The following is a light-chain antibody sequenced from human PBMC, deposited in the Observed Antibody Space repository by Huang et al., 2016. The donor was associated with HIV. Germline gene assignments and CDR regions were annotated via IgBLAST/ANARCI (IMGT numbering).Light chain of an antibody. Sequence: EIVLTQSPGTLSLSPGERATLSCRASQSIGSKYLAWYQQKPGQAPRLLIYGASSRATGIPDRFSGSGSGTDFTLTINRLEPEDFAVYFCQQYGSSPPCTFGQGTKVELK. V-gene: IGKV3-20*01. CDR3: QQYGSSPPCT. CDR2: GAS. J-gene: IGKJ1*01. CDR1: QSIGSKY.